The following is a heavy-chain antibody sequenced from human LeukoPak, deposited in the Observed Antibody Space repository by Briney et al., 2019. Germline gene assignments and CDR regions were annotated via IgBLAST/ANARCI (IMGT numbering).Heavy chain of an antibody. CDR3: ARDLLGWELHYFDY. J-gene: IGHJ4*02. CDR2: ISGSSSYI. Sequence: GGSLRLSCAASGFTFSTYNMNWVRQAPGKGLEWVSSISGSSSYIYYADSVKGQFSISRDNAKNSLYLQMSSLRAEDTAVYYCARDLLGWELHYFDYWGQGTLVTVSS. V-gene: IGHV3-21*01. D-gene: IGHD1-26*01. CDR1: GFTFSTYN.